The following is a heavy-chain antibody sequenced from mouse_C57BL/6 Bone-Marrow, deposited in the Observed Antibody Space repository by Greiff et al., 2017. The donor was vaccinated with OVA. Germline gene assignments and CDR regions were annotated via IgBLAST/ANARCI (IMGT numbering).Heavy chain of an antibody. Sequence: VQLQQSGAELVRPGSSVKLSCKASGYTFTSYWMHWVKQRPIQGLEWIGNIDPSDSETHYNQKFKDKATLTVDKSSSTAYMQLRSLTSEDSAVYYYASTRIYDSYYEYYFDYWGQGTTLTVSS. CDR2: IDPSDSET. J-gene: IGHJ2*01. CDR3: ASTRIYDSYYEYYFDY. D-gene: IGHD2-3*01. CDR1: GYTFTSYW. V-gene: IGHV1-52*01.